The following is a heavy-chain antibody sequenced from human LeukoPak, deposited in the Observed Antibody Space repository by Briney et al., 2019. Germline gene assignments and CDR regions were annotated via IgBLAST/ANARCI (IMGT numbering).Heavy chain of an antibody. CDR2: IYHTGST. J-gene: IGHJ4*02. V-gene: IGHV4-4*02. CDR1: GDSISNSNW. Sequence: PSETLSLTCTVSGDSISNSNWWTWVRQPPGKGLEWIGEIYHTGSTNYNPSLKSRVTISIDKSKNQFSLKLSSVTAADTAVYYCAREGSAYYYGSGSPYFDYWGQGTLVTVSS. D-gene: IGHD3-10*01. CDR3: AREGSAYYYGSGSPYFDY.